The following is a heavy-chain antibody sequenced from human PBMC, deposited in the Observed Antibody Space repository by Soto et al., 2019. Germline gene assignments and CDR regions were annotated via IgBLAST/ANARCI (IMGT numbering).Heavy chain of an antibody. D-gene: IGHD1-26*01. CDR3: ARGQWELLSVTLDY. Sequence: GGSLRLSCAASGFTFSSYAMHWVRQAPGKGLEWVAVISYDGSNKYYADSVKGRFTISRENSKNTLYLQMNSLRAEDTAVYYCARGQWELLSVTLDYWGQGTLVTVSS. CDR1: GFTFSSYA. J-gene: IGHJ4*02. V-gene: IGHV3-30-3*01. CDR2: ISYDGSNK.